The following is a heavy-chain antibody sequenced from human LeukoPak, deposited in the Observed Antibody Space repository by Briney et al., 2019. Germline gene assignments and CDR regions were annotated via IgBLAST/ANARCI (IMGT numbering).Heavy chain of an antibody. J-gene: IGHJ5*02. V-gene: IGHV1-69*04. D-gene: IGHD3-10*01. CDR2: IIPILGIA. CDR3: ARDLGPRGVTNWFDP. CDR1: GGTFSSYA. Sequence: ASVKVSCKASGGTFSSYAISWVRQAPGQGLEWMGRIIPILGIANYAQKFQGRVTITADKSTNTANVELSSLRSEDTAVYYCARDLGPRGVTNWFDPWGQGTLVTVSS.